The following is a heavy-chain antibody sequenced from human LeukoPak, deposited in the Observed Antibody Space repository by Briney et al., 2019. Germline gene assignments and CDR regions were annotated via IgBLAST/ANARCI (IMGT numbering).Heavy chain of an antibody. CDR3: ARRDSSGCNDY. V-gene: IGHV4-38-2*01. D-gene: IGHD6-19*01. J-gene: IGHJ4*02. Sequence: PSETLSLTCAVSGYSISSGYYWGWIRQPPVKGLEWIGSIYHSGSTYYNPSRKSRVTISVDTSKNQFSLKLSSATAADTAVYYCARRDSSGCNDYWGQGTLVTVSS. CDR2: IYHSGST. CDR1: GYSISSGYY.